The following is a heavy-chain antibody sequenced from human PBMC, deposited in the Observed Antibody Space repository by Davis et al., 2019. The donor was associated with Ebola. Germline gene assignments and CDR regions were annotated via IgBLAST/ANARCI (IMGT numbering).Heavy chain of an antibody. V-gene: IGHV3-23*01. CDR3: ARERGTHRFPAFDS. CDR2: ISSTGYST. J-gene: IGHJ4*02. Sequence: GESLKISCLASGFTFNNHAMSWIRQAPGKGLEWASGISSTGYSTYYTDSVKGRFTISRDSSTNTLFLQMNALKVENTAIYYCARERGTHRFPAFDSWGPRKLVTLSS. D-gene: IGHD1-1*01. CDR1: GFTFNNHA.